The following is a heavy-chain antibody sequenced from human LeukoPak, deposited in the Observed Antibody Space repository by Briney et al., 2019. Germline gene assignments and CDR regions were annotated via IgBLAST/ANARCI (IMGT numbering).Heavy chain of an antibody. Sequence: GGSLRLSCAASGFTFSSYAMHWVRQAPGKGLEWVALVSYDGSNNYSADTVKDRFSISRDNSKNTLYLQMNSLRPEDTAVYYCVKGSTTIIFDYWGQGALVTVSP. V-gene: IGHV3-30-3*01. CDR3: VKGSTTIIFDY. D-gene: IGHD4-11*01. J-gene: IGHJ4*02. CDR2: VSYDGSNN. CDR1: GFTFSSYA.